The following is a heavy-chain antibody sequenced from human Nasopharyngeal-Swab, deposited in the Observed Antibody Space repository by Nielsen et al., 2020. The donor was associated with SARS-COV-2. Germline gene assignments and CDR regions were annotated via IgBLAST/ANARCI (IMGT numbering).Heavy chain of an antibody. Sequence: SVKVSCKASGGTFSSYAISWVRQAPGQGLEWMGGIIPIFGTANYAQKFQGRVTITADESTSTAYMELSSLRSEDTAVYYCARDYYYDSSGHIAADAFDIWGQGTMVTVSS. CDR1: GGTFSSYA. V-gene: IGHV1-69*13. CDR3: ARDYYYDSSGHIAADAFDI. D-gene: IGHD3-22*01. CDR2: IIPIFGTA. J-gene: IGHJ3*02.